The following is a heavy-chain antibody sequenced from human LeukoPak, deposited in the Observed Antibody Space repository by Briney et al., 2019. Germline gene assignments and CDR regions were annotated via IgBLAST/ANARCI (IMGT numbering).Heavy chain of an antibody. CDR3: ARGFSGGIATPPKEAYYFDY. Sequence: GGSLRLSCAASGFTFSSYSMNWVRQAPGKGLEWVSSISSSSSYIYYADSVKGRFTISRDNAKNSLYLQMNSLRAEDTAVYYCARGFSGGIATPPKEAYYFDYWGQRTLVSVSS. CDR2: ISSSSSYI. CDR1: GFTFSSYS. V-gene: IGHV3-21*01. J-gene: IGHJ4*02. D-gene: IGHD2-21*01.